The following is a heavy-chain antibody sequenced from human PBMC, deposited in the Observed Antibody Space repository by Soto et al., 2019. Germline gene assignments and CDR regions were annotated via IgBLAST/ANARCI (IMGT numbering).Heavy chain of an antibody. J-gene: IGHJ4*02. CDR3: ASSRPYYYDSSGYYSSFDY. Sequence: ASVKVSCKASGYTFTSYGISWVRQAPGQGLEWMGWISAYNGNTNYAQKLQGRVTMTTDTSTSTAYMELRSLRSDDTAVYYCASSRPYYYDSSGYYSSFDYWGQGTLVTV. CDR1: GYTFTSYG. D-gene: IGHD3-22*01. V-gene: IGHV1-18*01. CDR2: ISAYNGNT.